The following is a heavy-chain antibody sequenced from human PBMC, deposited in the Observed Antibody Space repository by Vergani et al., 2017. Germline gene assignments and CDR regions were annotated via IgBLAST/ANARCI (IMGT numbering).Heavy chain of an antibody. J-gene: IGHJ6*02. Sequence: QVHLVQSGAEVKPPGSSVKVSCKASGGTRSSDAFTWVRQAPGHGLEWMGRIIPVFGTVEYAQRFQGRVVITADDATNTAYMELSGLRSEDTAIYYCASPLRVCSGPPLFFGLDVWGQGTMVNVAS. CDR1: GGTRSSDA. CDR2: IIPVFGTV. CDR3: ASPLRVCSGPPLFFGLDV. V-gene: IGHV1-69*13. D-gene: IGHD6-19*01.